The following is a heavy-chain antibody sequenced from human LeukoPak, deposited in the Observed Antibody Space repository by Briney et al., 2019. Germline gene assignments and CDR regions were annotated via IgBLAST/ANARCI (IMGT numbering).Heavy chain of an antibody. CDR3: AVSSGSPTLDY. CDR2: IYYSGST. V-gene: IGHV4-59*08. CDR1: GGSISSYY. D-gene: IGHD3-10*01. Sequence: PSETLSLTCTVSGGSISSYYWSWIRQPPGKGLEWIGYIYYSGSTNYNPSLKSRVTISVDTSKNQFSLKLSSVTAADTAVYYCAVSSGSPTLDYWGQGTLVTVSS. J-gene: IGHJ4*02.